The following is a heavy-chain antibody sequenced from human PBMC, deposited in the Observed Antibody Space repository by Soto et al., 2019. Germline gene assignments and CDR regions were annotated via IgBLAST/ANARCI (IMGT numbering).Heavy chain of an antibody. CDR1: GGSISSGGYS. J-gene: IGHJ4*02. D-gene: IGHD6-25*01. CDR2: IYHSGST. CDR3: AAAGGLPRYY. Sequence: QLQLQESGSGLVKPSQTLSLTCAVSGGSISSGGYSWSWIRQPPGKGLEWIGYIYHSGSTYYNPSRKSRLTISVDRSKNQFSLKLSSVTAADTAEYDCAAAGGLPRYYWGQGTLVTVSS. V-gene: IGHV4-30-2*01.